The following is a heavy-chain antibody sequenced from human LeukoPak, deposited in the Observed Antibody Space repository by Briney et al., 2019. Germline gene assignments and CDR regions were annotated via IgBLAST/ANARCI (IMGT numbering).Heavy chain of an antibody. CDR2: IRYDGSDK. D-gene: IGHD3-3*01. V-gene: IGHV3-30*02. CDR3: GEDWGYHFWDNYDH. Sequence: GGSLRLSCATSGLSFNKYGMHWVRQAPGKGLEWVAYIRYDGSDKHYGDSVKGRFTISRDDSKNTLYLQMSSLRAEDTAGYYFGEDWGYHFWDNYDHWGQGILVTVSS. J-gene: IGHJ4*02. CDR1: GLSFNKYG.